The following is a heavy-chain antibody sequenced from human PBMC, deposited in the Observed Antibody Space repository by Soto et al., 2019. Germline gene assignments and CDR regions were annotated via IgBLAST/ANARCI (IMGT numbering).Heavy chain of an antibody. CDR3: ARAPYSSSWYGPYFDY. CDR2: ISNSDSTI. CDR1: GFTFSDYY. Sequence: GGSLRLSCAASGFTFSDYYRSWIRQAPGKGLEWVSYISNSDSTIYYADSVKGRFTISRDNAKNSLYLQMNSLRAEDTAVYYCARAPYSSSWYGPYFDYWGQGTLVRLL. V-gene: IGHV3-11*01. J-gene: IGHJ4*02. D-gene: IGHD6-13*01.